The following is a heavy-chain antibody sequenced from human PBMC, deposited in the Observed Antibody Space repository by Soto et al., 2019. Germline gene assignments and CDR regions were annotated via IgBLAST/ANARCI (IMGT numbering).Heavy chain of an antibody. CDR3: ASNAFDY. V-gene: IGHV1-3*04. Sequence: QVQFLQSGAEVKKPGASVKVSCKTSGYIFTNYPIHWVRQAPGRGLEWVAWINTGNGTTRYSPKLQGRVSLRTDTSASTGYMELTSLRFEDTALYYRASNAFDYWGQGTLVAVSP. J-gene: IGHJ4*02. CDR1: GYIFTNYP. CDR2: INTGNGTT.